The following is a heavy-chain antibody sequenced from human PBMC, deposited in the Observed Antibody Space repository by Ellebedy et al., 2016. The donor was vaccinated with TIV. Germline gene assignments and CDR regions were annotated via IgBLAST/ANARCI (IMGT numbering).Heavy chain of an antibody. CDR1: GFTFTTYA. J-gene: IGHJ4*02. D-gene: IGHD3-16*01. CDR2: ITGDGGST. Sequence: GESLKISCSASGFTFTTYAMHWVRQAPGKGLEYVSAITGDGGSTYYEDSVKGRFTISRDNSKHTLYLQMSSLRDEDTAMYYCVKAWGDWGQGALVTVSS. CDR3: VKAWGD. V-gene: IGHV3-64D*06.